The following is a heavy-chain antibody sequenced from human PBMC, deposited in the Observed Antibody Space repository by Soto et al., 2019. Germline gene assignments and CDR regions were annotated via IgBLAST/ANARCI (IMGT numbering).Heavy chain of an antibody. CDR2: ISGYNGNT. D-gene: IGHD3-10*01. J-gene: IGHJ4*02. V-gene: IGHV1-18*01. CDR3: AREGSRFKYSIIYYGADS. Sequence: ASVKVSCKASGYNFASYGISWVRQAPGQGLEWMGWISGYNGNTDYALKFQGRLTMTIDTSTNTAYMELRSLRSDDTAVYYCAREGSRFKYSIIYYGADSWGQGALVTVSS. CDR1: GYNFASYG.